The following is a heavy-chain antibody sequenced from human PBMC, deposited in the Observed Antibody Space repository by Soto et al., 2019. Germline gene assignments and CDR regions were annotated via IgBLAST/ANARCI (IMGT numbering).Heavy chain of an antibody. J-gene: IGHJ4*02. Sequence: LETLSLTCTVSGGSISSYYWSWIRQPPGKGLEWIGYIYYSGSTNYNPSLKSRLTITVDTSKNQCSLKLSSVTAADTAVYYCAGDSRGGVTALDYWGQGTLVTVSS. CDR2: IYYSGST. CDR1: GGSISSYY. D-gene: IGHD2-21*02. CDR3: AGDSRGGVTALDY. V-gene: IGHV4-59*01.